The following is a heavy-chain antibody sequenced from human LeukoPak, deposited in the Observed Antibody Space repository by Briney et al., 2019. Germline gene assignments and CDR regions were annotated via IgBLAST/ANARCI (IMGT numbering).Heavy chain of an antibody. D-gene: IGHD5-12*01. CDR1: GFTFSSYA. J-gene: IGHJ3*02. CDR3: AREVLTQAIYSGYNAFEI. V-gene: IGHV3-21*05. Sequence: GGSLRLSCAASGFTFSSYAMHWVRQAPGKGLEWVAYINSDNSVLYGDSVKGRFTISSDKATNSLYLQMNSLRAEDTAVYYCAREVLTQAIYSGYNAFEIWGQGTMVTVSS. CDR2: INSDNSV.